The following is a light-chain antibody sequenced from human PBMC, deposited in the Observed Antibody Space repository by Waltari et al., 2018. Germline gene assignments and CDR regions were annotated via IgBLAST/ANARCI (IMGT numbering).Light chain of an antibody. CDR1: SSDVGGYNY. Sequence: QSALTQPASVSGSLGQSITISCTGTSSDVGGYNYVSWYQQHPDKAPRLMIYDVNKRPSGVSNRFSGSKSGNTASLTISGLQAEDEADYHCCSFASSNSYVFGTGTMVTVL. CDR3: CSFASSNSYV. J-gene: IGLJ1*01. CDR2: DVN. V-gene: IGLV2-14*01.